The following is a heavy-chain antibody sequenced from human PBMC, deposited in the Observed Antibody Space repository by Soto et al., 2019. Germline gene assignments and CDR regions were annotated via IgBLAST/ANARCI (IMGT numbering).Heavy chain of an antibody. CDR2: MSSDGTNK. CDR1: GFSFNSYA. CDR3: ARETPHERYFHYYYGMDV. J-gene: IGHJ6*02. Sequence: PGGSLRLSCKASGFSFNSYAMHWVRQAPGKGLEWVAVMSSDGTNKDYTDSVKGRFTISRDNSKNTFFLRMNSLRAHDTAVYYCARETPHERYFHYYYGMDVWGQGTTVTVSS. D-gene: IGHD3-10*01. V-gene: IGHV3-30-3*01.